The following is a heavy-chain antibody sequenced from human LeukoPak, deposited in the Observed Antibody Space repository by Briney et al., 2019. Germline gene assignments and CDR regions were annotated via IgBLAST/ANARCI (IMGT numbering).Heavy chain of an antibody. CDR2: IYTSGST. Sequence: PSETLSLTCTVSGGSISSYYWSWLRQPAGKGLEWIGRIYTSGSTNYNPSLKSRVTISVDKSKNQFSLKLSSVTAADTAVYYCAREGAANFYYYYYYMDVWGKGTTVTVSS. CDR3: AREGAANFYYYYYYMDV. CDR1: GGSISSYY. D-gene: IGHD1-26*01. J-gene: IGHJ6*03. V-gene: IGHV4-4*07.